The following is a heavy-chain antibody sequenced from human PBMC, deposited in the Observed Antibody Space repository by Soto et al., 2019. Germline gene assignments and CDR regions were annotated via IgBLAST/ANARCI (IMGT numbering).Heavy chain of an antibody. CDR1: GFTFSSYG. CDR2: ISYDGSNK. Sequence: GGSLRLSCAASGFTFSSYGMHWVRQAPGKGLEWVAVISYDGSNKYYADSVKGRFTISRDNSKNTLYLQMNSLRAEDTAVYYCAKDLHSTIFGVVIGQYYYYYYMDVWGKGTTVTVSS. D-gene: IGHD3-3*01. V-gene: IGHV3-30*18. J-gene: IGHJ6*03. CDR3: AKDLHSTIFGVVIGQYYYYYYMDV.